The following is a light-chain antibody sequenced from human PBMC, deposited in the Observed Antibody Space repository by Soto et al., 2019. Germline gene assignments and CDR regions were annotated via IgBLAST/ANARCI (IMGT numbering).Light chain of an antibody. V-gene: IGKV3-15*01. Sequence: EIAMTQSPATLSVSPGERATLSCRASQSVSSSLAWYQQKPGQAPRLLIYGASTRATGVPARFSGSGSGTEFTLTISSLQSEDVATYYCQKYNSAPRTFGPGTKVDIK. J-gene: IGKJ3*01. CDR3: QKYNSAPRT. CDR1: QSVSSS. CDR2: GAS.